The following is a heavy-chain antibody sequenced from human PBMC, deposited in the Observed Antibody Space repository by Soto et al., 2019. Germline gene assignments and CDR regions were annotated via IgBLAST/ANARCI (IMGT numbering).Heavy chain of an antibody. CDR3: ATRGGRAMPGHYYYSGMDV. D-gene: IGHD3-10*01. CDR1: GYTFPSYY. Sequence: ASVKVSCKASGYTFPSYYIHWVRQAPGQGLEWMGVINRSTGSTTYGQKSQGRVTLTKDTSTTIVYMEMTGLRFEDTAVYYCATRGGRAMPGHYYYSGMDVWGQGTTVTVSS. J-gene: IGHJ6*02. CDR2: INRSTGST. V-gene: IGHV1-46*04.